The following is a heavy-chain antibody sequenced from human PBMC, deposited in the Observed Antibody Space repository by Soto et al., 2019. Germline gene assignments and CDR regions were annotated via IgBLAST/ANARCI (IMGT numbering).Heavy chain of an antibody. CDR2: MYNTGST. V-gene: IGHV4-59*08. D-gene: IGHD6-6*01. J-gene: IGHJ6*02. CDR3: ARVSASSSTYGMDV. Sequence: PSETLSLTCTVSGGSISGYYWSWIRQPPGKGLEWIGYMYNTGSTVYNPSFKSRVTISVDTSKNQFSLKLSSVTAADTAVYYCARVSASSSTYGMDVWGQGTTVTVXS. CDR1: GGSISGYY.